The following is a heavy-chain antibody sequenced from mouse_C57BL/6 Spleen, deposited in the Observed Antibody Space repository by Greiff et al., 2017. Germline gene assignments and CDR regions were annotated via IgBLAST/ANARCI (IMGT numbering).Heavy chain of an antibody. D-gene: IGHD2-2*01. CDR2: IRSKSNNYAT. CDR3: VRQGGYEDYAKDD. V-gene: IGHV10-1*01. Sequence: VQLVESGGGLVQPKGSLKLSCAASGFSFNTYAMNWVRQAPGTGLEWVARIRSKSNNYATYYADSVKDRFTISSDDSESMLYLQMNNLKAEDTAMYYCVRQGGYEDYAKDDWSQGTSVTVPS. J-gene: IGHJ4*01. CDR1: GFSFNTYA.